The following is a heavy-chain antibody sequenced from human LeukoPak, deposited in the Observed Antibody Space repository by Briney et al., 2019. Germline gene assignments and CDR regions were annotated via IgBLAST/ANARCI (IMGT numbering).Heavy chain of an antibody. CDR1: VGSISGYY. CDR2: FHYSGST. CDR3: ASGSAVDLDY. V-gene: IGHV4-59*01. D-gene: IGHD6-19*01. J-gene: IGHJ4*02. Sequence: SETLSLTCSVSVGSISGYYWSWIRQPPGRGLEWIGYFHYSGSTNYNPSLKSRVTISVDTSKNQFSLKLSSVTAADTAVYYCASGSAVDLDYWGQGTLVTVSS.